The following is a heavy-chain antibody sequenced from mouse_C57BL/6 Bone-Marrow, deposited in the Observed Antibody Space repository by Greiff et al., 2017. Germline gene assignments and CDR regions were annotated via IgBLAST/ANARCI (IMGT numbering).Heavy chain of an antibody. Sequence: EVNLVESGGGLVQPGGSLKLSCAASGFTFSDYYMYWVRQTPEKRLEWVAYISNGGGSTYYPDTVKGRFTISRDNAKNTLYLQMSRLKSEDTAMYYCARHGGLLLKDVWGTGTTVTVSS. J-gene: IGHJ1*03. CDR3: ARHGGLLLKDV. CDR2: ISNGGGST. CDR1: GFTFSDYY. V-gene: IGHV5-12*01. D-gene: IGHD2-3*01.